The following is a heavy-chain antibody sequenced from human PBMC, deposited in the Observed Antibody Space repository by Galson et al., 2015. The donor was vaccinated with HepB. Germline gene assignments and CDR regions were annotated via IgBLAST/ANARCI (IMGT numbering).Heavy chain of an antibody. Sequence: QSGAEVKKPGESLRISCKGSGYSFTSYWISWVRQMPGKGLEWMGRIDPSDSYTNYSPSFQVHVTISADKSISTAYLQWSSLKASDTAMYYCASLPHRIAVAGTLGTGGMDVWGQGTTVTVSS. J-gene: IGHJ6*02. CDR2: IDPSDSYT. D-gene: IGHD6-19*01. V-gene: IGHV5-10-1*01. CDR3: ASLPHRIAVAGTLGTGGMDV. CDR1: GYSFTSYW.